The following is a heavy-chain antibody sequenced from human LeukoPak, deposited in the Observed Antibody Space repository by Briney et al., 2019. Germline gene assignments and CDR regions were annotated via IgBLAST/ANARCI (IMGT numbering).Heavy chain of an antibody. Sequence: GGSLRLSCAASGFSFTNAWMIWVRQAPGKGLGWVGRIKSKTDGGTTDYAAAVRGRITISSDDSKHTLYLPMNSLNTEDTAMYYCTTGNIILVPPASKGDYWGQGTLVTVSS. V-gene: IGHV3-15*01. J-gene: IGHJ4*02. CDR2: IKSKTDGGTT. CDR1: GFSFTNAW. CDR3: TTGNIILVPPASKGDY. D-gene: IGHD2-2*01.